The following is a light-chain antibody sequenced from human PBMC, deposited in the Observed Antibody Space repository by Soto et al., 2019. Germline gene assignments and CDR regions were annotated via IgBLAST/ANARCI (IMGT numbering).Light chain of an antibody. J-gene: IGLJ3*02. CDR3: SSFTSTNTWV. CDR2: EAF. CDR1: SSDVGGHDY. Sequence: QSALTQVASVSGSPGQSITISCTATSSDVGGHDYVSWYLQHPGKAPKLLIYEAFNRPSGVSDRFSGSKSGSTASLTISGLQAEDEGDYYCSSFTSTNTWVFGGGTKVTVL. V-gene: IGLV2-14*01.